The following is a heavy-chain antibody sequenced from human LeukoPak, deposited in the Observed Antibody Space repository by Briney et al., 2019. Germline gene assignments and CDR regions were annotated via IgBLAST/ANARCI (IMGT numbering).Heavy chain of an antibody. D-gene: IGHD3-3*01. CDR1: GYTFTGYY. Sequence: ASVKASCKASGYTFTGYYMHWVRQAPGQGLEWMGWINPNSGGTNYAQKFQGRVTMTRDTSISTAYMELSRLRSDDTTVYYCARDPPRDDFWSGYYTYNWFDPWGQGTLVTVSA. V-gene: IGHV1-2*02. CDR2: INPNSGGT. J-gene: IGHJ5*02. CDR3: ARDPPRDDFWSGYYTYNWFDP.